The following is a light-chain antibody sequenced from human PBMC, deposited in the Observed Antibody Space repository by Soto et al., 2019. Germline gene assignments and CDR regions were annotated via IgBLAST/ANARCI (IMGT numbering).Light chain of an antibody. CDR3: CSYAGSNTLV. V-gene: IGLV2-23*01. J-gene: IGLJ2*01. CDR1: SSDVGSYNL. CDR2: EGS. Sequence: QSVLTQPASVSGSPGQSITISCTGTSSDVGSYNLVSWYQQYPGKAPKLMIYEGSKRPSGVSNRFSGSKSGNTASLTISGLQAEDEADYYCCSYAGSNTLVFGGGTQLTVL.